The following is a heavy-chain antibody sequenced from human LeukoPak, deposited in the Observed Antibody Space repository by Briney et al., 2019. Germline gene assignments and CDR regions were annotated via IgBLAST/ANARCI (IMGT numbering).Heavy chain of an antibody. V-gene: IGHV3-53*01. CDR3: ASGYYYDSSGYYSTLPPFDY. Sequence: GGSLRLSCAASGFTVSSNYMSWVRQAPGKGLEWVSVIYSGGSTYYADSVKGRFTISRDNSKNTLYLQMNSLRAEDTAVYYCASGYYYDSSGYYSTLPPFDYWGQGTLVTVSS. D-gene: IGHD3-22*01. CDR2: IYSGGST. J-gene: IGHJ4*02. CDR1: GFTVSSNY.